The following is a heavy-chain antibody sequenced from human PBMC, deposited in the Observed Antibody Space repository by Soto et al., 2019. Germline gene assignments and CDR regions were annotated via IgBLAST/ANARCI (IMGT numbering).Heavy chain of an antibody. CDR3: AKDHGSGSYPY. CDR1: GSIFSSHW. Sequence: EVQLVESGGGLVQPGGSLRLSCVVSGSIFSSHWMTWVRQAPGKGLEWVASINQDGFGKYYVDSVRGRFAICRDNAKDSVYLQMDSLRVEDTAVYYCAKDHGSGSYPYWGQGTLVTVSS. D-gene: IGHD1-26*01. V-gene: IGHV3-7*05. CDR2: INQDGFGK. J-gene: IGHJ4*02.